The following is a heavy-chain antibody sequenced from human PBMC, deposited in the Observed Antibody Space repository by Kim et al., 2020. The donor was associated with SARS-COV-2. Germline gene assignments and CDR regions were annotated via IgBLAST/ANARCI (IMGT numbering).Heavy chain of an antibody. V-gene: IGHV3-23*01. CDR3: AKTSIVVVPAAIRPGDYFDY. D-gene: IGHD2-2*02. Sequence: GGSLRLSCAASGFTFSSYAMSWVRQAPGKGLEWVSAISGSGGSTYYADSVKGRFTISRDNSKNTLYLQMNSLRAEDTAVYYCAKTSIVVVPAAIRPGDYFDYWGQGTLVTVSS. CDR1: GFTFSSYA. J-gene: IGHJ4*02. CDR2: ISGSGGST.